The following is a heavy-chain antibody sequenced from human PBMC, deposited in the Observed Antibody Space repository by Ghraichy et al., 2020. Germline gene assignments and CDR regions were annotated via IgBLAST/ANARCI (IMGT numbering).Heavy chain of an antibody. V-gene: IGHV3-23*01. CDR3: AKQPAANYYYMDV. Sequence: SCAASGFTFSSYAMSWVRQAPGKGLEWVSAISGSGGSTYYADSVKGRFTISRDNSKNTLYLQMNSLRAEDTAVYYCAKQPAANYYYMDVWGKGTTVTVSS. J-gene: IGHJ6*03. CDR1: GFTFSSYA. D-gene: IGHD2-2*01. CDR2: ISGSGGST.